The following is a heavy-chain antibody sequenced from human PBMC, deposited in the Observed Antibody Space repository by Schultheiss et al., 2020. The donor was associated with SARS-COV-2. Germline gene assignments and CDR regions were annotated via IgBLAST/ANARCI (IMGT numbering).Heavy chain of an antibody. CDR2: IYTSGST. D-gene: IGHD3-3*01. V-gene: IGHV4-59*10. CDR3: AIADNQYYDFWSGYYRGGMDV. CDR1: GGSFSGYY. Sequence: SETLSLTCAVYGGSFSGYYWSWIRQPPGKGLEWIGRIYTSGSTNYNPSLKSRVTISVDTSKNQFSLKLSSVTAADTAVYYCAIADNQYYDFWSGYYRGGMDVWGQGTTVTVSS. J-gene: IGHJ6*02.